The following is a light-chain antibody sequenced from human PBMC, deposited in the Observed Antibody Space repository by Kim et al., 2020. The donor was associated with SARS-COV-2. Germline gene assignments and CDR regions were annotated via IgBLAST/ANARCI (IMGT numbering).Light chain of an antibody. CDR3: QSRDSGGKVV. Sequence: SSELTQDPVVSVALGQTVRITCQGDSLRSYYATWYQQKPRQAPVLVIYGRNNRPSGIPDRFSGSASGNTASLTISGTQAADEADFYCQSRDSGGKVVFGG. CDR2: GRN. J-gene: IGLJ2*01. V-gene: IGLV3-19*01. CDR1: SLRSYY.